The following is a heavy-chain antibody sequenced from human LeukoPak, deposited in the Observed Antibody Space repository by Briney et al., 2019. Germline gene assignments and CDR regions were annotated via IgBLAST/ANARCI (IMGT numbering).Heavy chain of an antibody. J-gene: IGHJ5*02. CDR2: IYHSGST. V-gene: IGHV4-4*02. D-gene: IGHD6-25*01. CDR3: AREAAGQWFDP. CDR1: GDSITSSNW. Sequence: SGTLSLTCAVCGDSITSSNWWSWVRQPPGKGLEWIGEIYHSGSTNYNPSLKSRVTMSLDKSKNQFSLKLTSVTAADTAVYYCAREAAGQWFDPWGQRTLVTVSS.